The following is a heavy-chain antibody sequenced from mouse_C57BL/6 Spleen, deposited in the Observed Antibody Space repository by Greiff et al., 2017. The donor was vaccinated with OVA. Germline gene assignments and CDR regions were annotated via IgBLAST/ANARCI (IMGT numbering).Heavy chain of an antibody. D-gene: IGHD2-10*01. CDR1: GFSLSTSGMG. CDR2: IYWDDDK. Sequence: QVTLKVCGPGILQSSQTLSLTCSFSGFSLSTSGMGVSWIRQPSGKGLEWLAHIYWDDDKRYNPSLKSRLTISKDTSRHQVFLKITSVDTAATASSYCARAYQGGYFDVWGTGTTVTVSS. V-gene: IGHV8-12*01. CDR3: ARAYQGGYFDV. J-gene: IGHJ1*03.